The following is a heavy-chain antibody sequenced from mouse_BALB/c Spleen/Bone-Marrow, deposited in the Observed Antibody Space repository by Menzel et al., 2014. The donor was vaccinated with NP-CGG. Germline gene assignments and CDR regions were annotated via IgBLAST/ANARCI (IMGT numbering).Heavy chain of an antibody. CDR1: GYSFTGYY. Sequence: VQLQQPGPELVKPGASVKISCKASGYSFTGYYMHWVKQSHGNSLDWIGYIYPYNGVSSYNLKFKGKATLTVDKSSSTAYMELRSLTSDDSAVYYCESRGEYFDVWGAGTTVTVSS. CDR2: IYPYNGVS. J-gene: IGHJ1*01. V-gene: IGHV1-31*01. CDR3: ESRGEYFDV.